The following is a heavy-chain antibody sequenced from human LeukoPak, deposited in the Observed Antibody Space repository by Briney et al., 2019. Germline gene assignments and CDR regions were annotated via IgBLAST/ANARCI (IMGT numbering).Heavy chain of an antibody. J-gene: IGHJ4*02. V-gene: IGHV3-11*01. CDR3: ARVGSSGYPIDY. CDR1: GFTFSDHY. CDR2: IRSSGNTI. Sequence: PGGSLRLSCAASGFTFSDHYMSWIRQAPGKGLEWVSYIRSSGNTINYADSVKGRFTISRDNAKNSLYLQMNSLRAEDTAVYYCARVGSSGYPIDYWGQGTLVTVSS. D-gene: IGHD3-22*01.